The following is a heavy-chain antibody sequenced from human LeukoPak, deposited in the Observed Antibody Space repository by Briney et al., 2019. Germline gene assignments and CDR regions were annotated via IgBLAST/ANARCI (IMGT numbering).Heavy chain of an antibody. J-gene: IGHJ4*02. CDR3: ARSTGSTMFIDY. D-gene: IGHD3-10*02. CDR2: IYYSGNT. V-gene: IGHV4-59*01. CDR1: GGSISPYY. Sequence: SETLSLTCTVSGGSISPYYWSWIRHPPEKGLEWLGYIYYSGNTDYNPSLKSRVAISVDTSKNQFSLKLSSVTAADTAVYYCARSTGSTMFIDYWGQGTLVTVSS.